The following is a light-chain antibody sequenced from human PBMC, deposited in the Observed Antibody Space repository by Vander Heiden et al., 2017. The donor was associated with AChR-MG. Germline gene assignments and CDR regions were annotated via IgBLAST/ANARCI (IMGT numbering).Light chain of an antibody. CDR1: QSINNW. CDR3: QEYSSNSRS. J-gene: IGKJ1*01. Sequence: DIQMTQSSPTLSASAGDRVSITCRSSQSINNWLAWYRQRPEKAPKLLIYDASSVAGGLPSRISGSGSGAEFTLTISSLQPDDLATYCCQEYSSNSRSFGRGTKVELK. CDR2: DAS. V-gene: IGKV1-5*01.